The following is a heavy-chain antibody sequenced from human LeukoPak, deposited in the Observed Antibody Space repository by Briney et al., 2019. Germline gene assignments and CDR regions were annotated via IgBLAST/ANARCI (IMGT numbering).Heavy chain of an antibody. J-gene: IGHJ4*02. CDR1: GFTFSTNA. Sequence: GGSLRLSCLTSGFTFSTNAMSWVRQAPGKGLEWISGISGSGASTYYADSVTGRFTISRDNSRNTLYLQMNSQRGDDTAVYYCAKDVGKWESLHFFDYWGQGTLVTVSS. CDR3: AKDVGKWESLHFFDY. D-gene: IGHD1-26*01. V-gene: IGHV3-23*01. CDR2: ISGSGAST.